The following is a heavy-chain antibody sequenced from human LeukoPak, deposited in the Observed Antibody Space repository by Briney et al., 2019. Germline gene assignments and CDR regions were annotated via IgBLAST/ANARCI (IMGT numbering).Heavy chain of an antibody. V-gene: IGHV1-18*01. CDR3: ARGSLYYHDSRLHHDY. D-gene: IGHD3-22*01. Sequence: GASVKVSCKASGYTFTSYGISWVRQAPGQGLEWMGWISAYNGNTNYAQKLQGRVTMTTDTSTSTAYMELRSLRSDDTAVYYCARGSLYYHDSRLHHDYWGQGTLVTVSS. CDR1: GYTFTSYG. J-gene: IGHJ4*02. CDR2: ISAYNGNT.